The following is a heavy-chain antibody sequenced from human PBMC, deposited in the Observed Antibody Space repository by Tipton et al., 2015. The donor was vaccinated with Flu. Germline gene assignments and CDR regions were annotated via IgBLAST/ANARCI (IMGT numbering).Heavy chain of an antibody. D-gene: IGHD3-10*01. CDR1: GGSISSHY. Sequence: TLSLTCTVSGGSISSHYWSWIRQPPGKGLEWIGYTYFTGSTKYSSSLKSRVTISVDTSKNQFSLKLSSVTAADTAVYYCASSTSGSYYNAFFSYGMDVWGQGTTVTVSS. CDR2: TYFTGST. V-gene: IGHV4-59*08. J-gene: IGHJ6*02. CDR3: ASSTSGSYYNAFFSYGMDV.